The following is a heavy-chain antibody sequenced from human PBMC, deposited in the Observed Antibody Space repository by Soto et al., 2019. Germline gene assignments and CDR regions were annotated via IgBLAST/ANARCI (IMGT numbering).Heavy chain of an antibody. V-gene: IGHV5-51*01. J-gene: IGHJ3*02. Sequence: PGEPLKISCEGSGCSFTQYWIAWVRRVPGKGLEWMGIIYPGDSDTRYSPSVHGQVTISADKSINTAFLQWSSLKASDTAMYYCARSHASGWRDPFDIWGQGTLVTVSS. CDR3: ARSHASGWRDPFDI. D-gene: IGHD6-19*01. CDR2: IYPGDSDT. CDR1: GCSFTQYW.